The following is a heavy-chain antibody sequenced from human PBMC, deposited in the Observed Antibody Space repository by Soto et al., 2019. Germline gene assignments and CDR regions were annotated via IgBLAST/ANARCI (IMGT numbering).Heavy chain of an antibody. D-gene: IGHD2-15*01. Sequence: EVQLVESGGGLVQPGGSLRLSCAAPGFTFSSYWMHWVRQAPGKGLVWVSRINSDGSSTSYADSVKGRFTISRDNAKNKLYLQMNSLRAEDTAVYYCARDWARLTGRRFDPWGQGTMVTVSS. J-gene: IGHJ5*02. V-gene: IGHV3-74*01. CDR3: ARDWARLTGRRFDP. CDR2: INSDGSST. CDR1: GFTFSSYW.